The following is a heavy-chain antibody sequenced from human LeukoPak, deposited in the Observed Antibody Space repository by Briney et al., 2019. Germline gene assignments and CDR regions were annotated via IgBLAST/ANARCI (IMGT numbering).Heavy chain of an antibody. CDR3: ATLVATTRFDY. V-gene: IGHV3-7*01. CDR2: IKQDGSEK. D-gene: IGHD5-12*01. J-gene: IGHJ4*02. CDR1: GFIFSSYA. Sequence: PGGSLRLSCAASGFIFSSYAMSWVRQAPGKGLEWVANIKQDGSEKYYVDSVKGRFTISRDNAKNSLYLQMNSLRAEDTAVYYCATLVATTRFDYWGQGTLATVSS.